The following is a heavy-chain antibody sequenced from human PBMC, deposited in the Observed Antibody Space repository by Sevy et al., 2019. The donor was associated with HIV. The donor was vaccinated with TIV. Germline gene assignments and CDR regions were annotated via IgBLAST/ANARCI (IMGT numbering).Heavy chain of an antibody. CDR1: GFTFSSYS. J-gene: IGHJ4*02. CDR2: ISSSSYI. Sequence: GGSLRLSCAASGFTFSSYSMNWVRQAPGKGLEWVSSISSSSYIYYAGSVKGRFTISRENAKNSLYLQMNSLRAEDTAVYYCARDRHYYDSSGYYLFDYWGQGTLVTVSS. D-gene: IGHD3-22*01. CDR3: ARDRHYYDSSGYYLFDY. V-gene: IGHV3-21*01.